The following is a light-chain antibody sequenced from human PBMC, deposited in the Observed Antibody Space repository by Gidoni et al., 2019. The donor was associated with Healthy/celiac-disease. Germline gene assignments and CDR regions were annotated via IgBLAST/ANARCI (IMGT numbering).Light chain of an antibody. CDR1: QSVLYRSHNKNY. Sequence: DIVMTPPPDPLAASLGTRANINCTSSQSVLYRSHNKNYLAWYHQKPGHPPKLLIYWSSTRESGVPDRFSGSGSWTDFTLTISSLQAGDVAVFYCQQYYSSPWTFGQGTKVEIK. V-gene: IGKV4-1*01. CDR2: WSS. CDR3: QQYYSSPWT. J-gene: IGKJ1*01.